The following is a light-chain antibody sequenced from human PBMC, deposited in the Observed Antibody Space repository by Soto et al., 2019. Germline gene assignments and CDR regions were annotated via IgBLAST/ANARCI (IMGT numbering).Light chain of an antibody. V-gene: IGLV1-47*01. J-gene: IGLJ1*01. Sequence: QSFLTQPPSASGTPGQRVSVSCSGSSSNIGTNYVYWYQHPPGAAPRLLIFRDDHRPAGVPVRFSASKSGTSASLAINGLRSEDEADYYCAAWDDSLNAFYVFGTGTKVTVL. CDR1: SSNIGTNY. CDR3: AAWDDSLNAFYV. CDR2: RDD.